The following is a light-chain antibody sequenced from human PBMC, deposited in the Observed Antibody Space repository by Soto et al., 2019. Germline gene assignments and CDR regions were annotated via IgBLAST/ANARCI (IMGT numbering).Light chain of an antibody. CDR1: SSDVGGYNY. V-gene: IGLV2-14*01. CDR2: DVT. Sequence: QSALTQPASVSGSPGQSIAISCTGTSSDVGGYNYVSWYQQHPGKAPKLIIYDVTNRPSGVSNRFSGSKSGNTASLTISGLQAEDEADYYCSSYTSSSTNVFGTGTQLTVL. J-gene: IGLJ1*01. CDR3: SSYTSSSTNV.